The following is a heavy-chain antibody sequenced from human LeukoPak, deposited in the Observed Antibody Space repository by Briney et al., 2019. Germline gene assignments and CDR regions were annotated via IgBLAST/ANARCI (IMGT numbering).Heavy chain of an antibody. J-gene: IGHJ3*02. CDR3: ARVAYSGGSYYSGAFDI. D-gene: IGHD2-15*01. V-gene: IGHV1-69*13. CDR2: IIPIFGTA. Sequence: SVKVSCKASGGTFSSYAISWVRQAPGQGLEWMGGIIPIFGTANYAQKFQGRVTITADESTSTAYMELSSLRSEDTAVYYCARVAYSGGSYYSGAFDIWGQGTMVTVSS. CDR1: GGTFSSYA.